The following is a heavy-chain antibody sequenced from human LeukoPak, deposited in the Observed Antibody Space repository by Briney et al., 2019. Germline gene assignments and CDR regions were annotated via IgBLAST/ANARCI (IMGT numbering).Heavy chain of an antibody. CDR3: ARVEAAAGLSGAYYYYGMDV. CDR1: GFTFSSYS. V-gene: IGHV3-21*01. Sequence: GGSLRLSCAASGFTFSSYSMNWVRQAPGKGLEGVSSISSSSSYIYYAHSVKGRFTISRDNAKNSLYLQMHSLRAEDTAVYYCARVEAAAGLSGAYYYYGMDVWGQGTTVTVSS. J-gene: IGHJ6*02. CDR2: ISSSSSYI. D-gene: IGHD6-13*01.